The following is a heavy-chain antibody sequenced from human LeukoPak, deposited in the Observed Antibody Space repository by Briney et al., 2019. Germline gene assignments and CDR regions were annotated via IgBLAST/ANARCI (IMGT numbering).Heavy chain of an antibody. CDR3: AKGVLKTARSYYMDV. D-gene: IGHD3-10*01. CDR1: QFKFNNYA. CDR2: ITGSGGRA. V-gene: IGHV3-23*01. Sequence: QSGGSLRLSCATSQFKFNNYAMTWVRQAPGKGLEWVSSITGSGGRAQYADSVKGRFTISRDNSKNTLYLQMNSLRAEDTAVYYCAKGVLKTARSYYMDVWGKGTTVTVSS. J-gene: IGHJ6*03.